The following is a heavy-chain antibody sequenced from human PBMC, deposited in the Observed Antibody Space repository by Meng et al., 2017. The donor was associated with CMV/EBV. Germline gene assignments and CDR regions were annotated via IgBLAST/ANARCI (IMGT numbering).Heavy chain of an antibody. V-gene: IGHV3-33*01. CDR1: GFTFSSYG. D-gene: IGHD1-26*01. J-gene: IGHJ4*02. CDR2: IWYDGSNK. Sequence: SLKISCAASGFTFSSYGMHWVRQAPGKGLEWVAVIWYDGSNKYYADSVKGRFTISRDNAKNTLYLQMNSLRAEDTAVYYCARDRPWEPLDYWGQGTLVTVSS. CDR3: ARDRPWEPLDY.